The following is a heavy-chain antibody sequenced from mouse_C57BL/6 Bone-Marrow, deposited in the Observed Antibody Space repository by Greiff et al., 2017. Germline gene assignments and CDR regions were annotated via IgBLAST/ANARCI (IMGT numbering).Heavy chain of an antibody. J-gene: IGHJ4*01. CDR2: MHPNGGSP. D-gene: IGHD2-4*01. CDR1: GYTFTNYW. V-gene: IGHV1-64*01. CDR3: GRSYDYDDYTKYY. Sequence: QVQLQQPGAELVKPGASVKLSCKASGYTFTNYWMHWVKQRPGRGLEWIGMMHPNGGSPDYNEKFKSEATLSVDKSSRTAYMELSSLTSEDSAVYYCGRSYDYDDYTKYYGGQGTAVTVSS.